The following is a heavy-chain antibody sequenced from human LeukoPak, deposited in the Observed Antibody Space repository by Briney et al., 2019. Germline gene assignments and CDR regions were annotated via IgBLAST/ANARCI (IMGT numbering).Heavy chain of an antibody. Sequence: SETLSLTCTVSGGSISSGGYYWSWIRQHPGKGLEWIGYIYYSGSIYYNPSLKSRVTISVDTSKNQFSLKLNSVTAADTAVYYCARVGVRGVIGKDYWGQGTLVTVSS. CDR3: ARVGVRGVIGKDY. D-gene: IGHD3-10*01. CDR2: IYYSGSI. V-gene: IGHV4-31*03. J-gene: IGHJ4*02. CDR1: GGSISSGGYY.